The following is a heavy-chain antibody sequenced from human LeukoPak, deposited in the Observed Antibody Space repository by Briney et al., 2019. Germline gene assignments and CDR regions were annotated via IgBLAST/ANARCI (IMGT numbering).Heavy chain of an antibody. D-gene: IGHD5-24*01. CDR2: ISGSGGST. CDR3: AKDGDGYNFDYFDY. Sequence: GGSLRLSCAASGFTFSSYSMNWVRQAPGKGLEWVSAISGSGGSTYYADSVKGRFTISRDNSKNTLYLQMNSLRAEDTAVYYCAKDGDGYNFDYFDYWGQGTLATVSS. CDR1: GFTFSSYS. J-gene: IGHJ4*02. V-gene: IGHV3-23*01.